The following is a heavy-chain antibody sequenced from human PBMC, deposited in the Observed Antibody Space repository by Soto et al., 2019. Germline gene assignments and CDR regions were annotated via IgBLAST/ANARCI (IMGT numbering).Heavy chain of an antibody. V-gene: IGHV5-51*01. CDR2: IYPGGSNA. J-gene: IGHJ6*02. Sequence: GESLKIYFKGSGYSFTSYWIGWVCQMPGKGLEWMGIIYPGGSNAKYSPSFQGHVTISADKYISTAYLQWSSLKASDTAIYYCARQAGMAAVYGMDVWGQGTTVTVSS. CDR3: ARQAGMAAVYGMDV. CDR1: GYSFTSYW. D-gene: IGHD6-13*01.